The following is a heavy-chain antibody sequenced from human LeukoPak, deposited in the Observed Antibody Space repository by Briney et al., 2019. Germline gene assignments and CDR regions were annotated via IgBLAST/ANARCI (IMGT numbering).Heavy chain of an antibody. CDR1: GYTFTSYG. CDR3: ARDVPYYDFWSGYSPFDY. V-gene: IGHV1-18*01. CDR2: ISAYNGNT. D-gene: IGHD3-3*01. Sequence: ASVKVSCKASGYTFTSYGISWVRQAPGQGLEWMGWISAYNGNTNYAQKLQGRVTMTTDTSTSTAYMELRSLRSDDPAVYYCARDVPYYDFWSGYSPFDYWGQGTLVTVSS. J-gene: IGHJ4*02.